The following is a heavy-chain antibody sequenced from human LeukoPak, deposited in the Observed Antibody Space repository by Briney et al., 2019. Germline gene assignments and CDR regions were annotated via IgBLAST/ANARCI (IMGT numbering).Heavy chain of an antibody. J-gene: IGHJ4*02. CDR1: GGSISCYY. D-gene: IGHD3-9*01. V-gene: IGHV4-59*01. CDR2: IYYSGST. Sequence: PSETLSLTCTVSGGSISCYYWSWIRQPPGKGLEWIGYIYYSGSTNYNPSLKSRVTISVDTSKNQFSLKLSSVTAADTAVYYCARGRGNVLRYFDWLQPSFDYWGQGTLVTVSS. CDR3: ARGRGNVLRYFDWLQPSFDY.